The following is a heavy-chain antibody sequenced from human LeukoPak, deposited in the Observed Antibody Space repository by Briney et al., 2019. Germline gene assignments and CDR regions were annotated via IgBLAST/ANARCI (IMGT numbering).Heavy chain of an antibody. V-gene: IGHV4-59*08. D-gene: IGHD5-12*01. Sequence: SETLSLTCTVSGGSISSYYWSWIRQPPGKGLEWIGYIYYSGSTNYNPSLKSRVTISVDTSKNQFSLKLSSVTAADTAVYYCXXLKYGYNFDYWGQGTLVTVSS. CDR3: XXLKYGYNFDY. CDR1: GGSISSYY. J-gene: IGHJ4*02. CDR2: IYYSGST.